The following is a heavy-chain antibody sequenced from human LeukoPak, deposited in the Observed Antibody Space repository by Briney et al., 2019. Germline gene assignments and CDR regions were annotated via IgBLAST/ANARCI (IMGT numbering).Heavy chain of an antibody. CDR2: FKSDRGT. CDR3: ARAPSEIGGYYPEYFRH. J-gene: IGHJ1*01. CDR1: GFTFSTYW. Sequence: GGSLRLSCAASGFTFSTYWMHWGSQTLGAGRVWVSLFKSDRGTNYADSVKGRFTISRDNAKKTVPLQMNSLRPEDTGVYYCARAPSEIGGYYPEYFRHWGQGTLVTVSS. V-gene: IGHV3-74*01. D-gene: IGHD3-22*01.